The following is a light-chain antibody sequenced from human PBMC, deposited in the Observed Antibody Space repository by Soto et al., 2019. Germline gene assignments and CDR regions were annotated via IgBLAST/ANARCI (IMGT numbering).Light chain of an antibody. CDR3: QQYSSSPLT. V-gene: IGKV3-20*01. CDR2: DAS. Sequence: EIVLTQSPGTLSFSPGQRVTLSCRASQSVSSKLVWYQRKPGQSPRLLIYDASTRATGMPGRFSGSGSGTDFTLTISRLEPEDFAVYHCQQYSSSPLTFGGGTKVDIK. CDR1: QSVSSK. J-gene: IGKJ4*01.